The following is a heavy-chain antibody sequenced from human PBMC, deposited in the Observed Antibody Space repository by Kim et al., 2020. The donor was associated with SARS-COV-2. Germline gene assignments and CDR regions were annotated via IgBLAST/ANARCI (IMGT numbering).Heavy chain of an antibody. V-gene: IGHV4-31*02. D-gene: IGHD2-21*01. Sequence: PSLKSRVTIAVDTSKNQFSLKLSSVTASDTAVYDCARGRWSFDPDAFDIWGQGTMVTVSS. J-gene: IGHJ3*02. CDR3: ARGRWSFDPDAFDI.